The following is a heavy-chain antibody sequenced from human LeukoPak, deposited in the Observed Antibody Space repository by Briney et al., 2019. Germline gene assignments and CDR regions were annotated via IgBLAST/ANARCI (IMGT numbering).Heavy chain of an antibody. CDR3: ATETEH. CDR2: INPSGGTT. Sequence: ASVKVSCKASGYTFTHYGINWVRQAPGQGLEWMGIINPSGGTTSHAQKFQGRVTMTRDTSTSTVYMELSSLRSEDTAVYYCATETEHWGQGTLVTVSS. CDR1: GYTFTHYG. J-gene: IGHJ4*02. V-gene: IGHV1-46*01. D-gene: IGHD1-14*01.